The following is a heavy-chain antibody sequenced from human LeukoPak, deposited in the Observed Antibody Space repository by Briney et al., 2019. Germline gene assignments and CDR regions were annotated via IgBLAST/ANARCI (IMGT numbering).Heavy chain of an antibody. CDR1: GGSISSPNC. V-gene: IGHV4/OR15-8*01. D-gene: IGHD3-3*01. CDR3: ARRLRAFDI. Sequence: SETLSLTCVVSGGSISSPNCWTWVRQPPGKGLEWIGEIYHSGRTSYNPSLKSRVTISVDKSQNHLSLKLTSVTAADTAVYYCARRLRAFDIWGQGTMVTVSS. CDR2: IYHSGRT. J-gene: IGHJ3*02.